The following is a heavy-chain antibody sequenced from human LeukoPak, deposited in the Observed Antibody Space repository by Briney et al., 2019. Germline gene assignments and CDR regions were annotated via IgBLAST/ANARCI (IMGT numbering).Heavy chain of an antibody. D-gene: IGHD3-22*01. J-gene: IGHJ3*02. CDR1: GYSFTSYW. V-gene: IGHV5-51*01. CDR3: ARQRSKSGYYYDSSGYYPDAFDI. Sequence: GESLKISCKGSGYSFTSYWIGWVRHMPGKGLEWMGIIYPGDSDTRYSPSFQGQVTISADKSISTAYLQWSSLKASDTAMYYCARQRSKSGYYYDSSGYYPDAFDIWGQGTMVTVSS. CDR2: IYPGDSDT.